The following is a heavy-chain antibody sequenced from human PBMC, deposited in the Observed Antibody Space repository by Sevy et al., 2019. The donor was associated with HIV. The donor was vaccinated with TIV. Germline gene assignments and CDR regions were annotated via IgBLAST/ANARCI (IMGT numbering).Heavy chain of an antibody. Sequence: GGSLRLSCAASGFTFTSYVMSWVRQAPGKGLEWVSAISGSESSTYYADSVKGRFTISRDNSKNTLYLQMNNLRAEDTALYYCAKDIVVVVGDAFDIWGQGTMVTVSS. CDR1: GFTFTSYV. D-gene: IGHD2-2*01. J-gene: IGHJ3*02. CDR3: AKDIVVVVGDAFDI. CDR2: ISGSESST. V-gene: IGHV3-23*01.